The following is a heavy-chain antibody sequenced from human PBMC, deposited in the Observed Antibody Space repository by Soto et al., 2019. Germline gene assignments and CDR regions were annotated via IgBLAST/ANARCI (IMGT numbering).Heavy chain of an antibody. V-gene: IGHV5-10-1*01. CDR2: IDPSDSQT. J-gene: IGHJ4*02. CDR1: GYSFAGYW. Sequence: GESLKISCKGSGYSFAGYWITWVRQKPGKGLEWMGRIDPSDSQTYYSPSFRGHVTISVTKSITTVFLQWSILRASDTAMYYCARQIYDSDTGPNFQYYFDSWGQGTPVTVS. CDR3: ARQIYDSDTGPNFQYYFDS. D-gene: IGHD3-22*01.